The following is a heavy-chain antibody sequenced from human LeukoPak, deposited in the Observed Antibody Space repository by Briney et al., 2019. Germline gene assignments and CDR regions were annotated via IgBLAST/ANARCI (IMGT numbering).Heavy chain of an antibody. CDR2: IYPSGGSA. CDR1: GYPVNSFY. V-gene: IGHV1-46*02. J-gene: IGHJ4*02. CDR3: ARERPSSYYFDY. Sequence: ASVKVSCKASGYPVNSFYTHWVRRAPGQGLEWVGIIYPSGGSASFTQKFQGRVTMTRDTSTSTFYMELSSLRSEDTAVYFCARERPSSYYFDYWGQGTLVTVSS.